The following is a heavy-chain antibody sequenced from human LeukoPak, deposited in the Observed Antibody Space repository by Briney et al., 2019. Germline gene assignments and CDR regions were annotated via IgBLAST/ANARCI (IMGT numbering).Heavy chain of an antibody. CDR2: ISPDGSST. CDR1: GFTFSDYY. D-gene: IGHD2-8*02. V-gene: IGHV3-11*04. CDR3: ATAFGTGAPFEY. Sequence: GGSLRLSCAATGFTFSDYYINWIRQAPGKGLEWVAYISPDGSSTFYADSVQGRFTISRDNAQNSLYLQMNTLRAEDTAVYYCATAFGTGAPFEYWGQGTLVTVSS. J-gene: IGHJ4*02.